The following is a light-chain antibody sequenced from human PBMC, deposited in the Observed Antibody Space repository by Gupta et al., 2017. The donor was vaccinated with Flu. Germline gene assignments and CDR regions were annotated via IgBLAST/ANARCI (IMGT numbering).Light chain of an antibody. V-gene: IGLV2-14*01. Sequence: QSALPQPASASGSPVRAITIPCTGTSSDVGGYNYVPWYPHHPRKAPKLMIYEVSNRPAGVAYRFSGSKSANTASLTIAGLQAEDDADYYCCSYTSSSNKAVFGGGTKLTVL. CDR2: EVS. CDR3: CSYTSSSNKAV. CDR1: SSDVGGYNY. J-gene: IGLJ7*01.